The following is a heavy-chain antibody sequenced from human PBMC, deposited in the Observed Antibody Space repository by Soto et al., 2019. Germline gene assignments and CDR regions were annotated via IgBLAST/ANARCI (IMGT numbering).Heavy chain of an antibody. CDR2: INPNSGGT. V-gene: IGHV1-2*04. CDR3: ARDCGYGDSYFDY. D-gene: IGHD4-17*01. J-gene: IGHJ4*02. CDR1: GYTFTVYY. Sequence: ASVKVSCKASGYTFTVYYMHWVRQAPGQGLEWMGWINPNSGGTNYAQKFQGWVTMTRDTSISTAYMELSRLRSDDTAVYYCARDCGYGDSYFDYWGQGTLVTVSS.